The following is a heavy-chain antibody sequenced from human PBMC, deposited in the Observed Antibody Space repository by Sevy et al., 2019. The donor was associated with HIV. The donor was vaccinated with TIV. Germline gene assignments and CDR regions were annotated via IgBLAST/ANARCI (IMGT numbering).Heavy chain of an antibody. CDR1: GFTFSNAW. CDR3: TTDQNTRDDFPHPQNVYGMDV. V-gene: IGHV3-15*01. J-gene: IGHJ6*02. CDR2: IKSKTDGGTT. Sequence: GGSLRLSCAASGFTFSNAWMSWVRQAPGKGLEWVGRIKSKTDGGTTDYAAPVKGRFTISRDDSKNTLYLQMNSLKTEDTAVYYCTTDQNTRDDFPHPQNVYGMDVWGQGTTVTVSS. D-gene: IGHD3-3*01.